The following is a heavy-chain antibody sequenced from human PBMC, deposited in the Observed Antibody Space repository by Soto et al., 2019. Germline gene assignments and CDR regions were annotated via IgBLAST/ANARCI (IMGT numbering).Heavy chain of an antibody. CDR2: ISWDGGST. J-gene: IGHJ4*02. CDR3: AKDSGDGLCFDY. CDR1: GFTFDDYT. D-gene: IGHD1-26*01. Sequence: GGSLRLSCAASGFTFDDYTMHWVRQAPGKGLEWVSLISWDGGSTYYADSVKGRFTISRDNSKNSLYLQMNSLRTEDTALYYCAKDSGDGLCFDYWGQGTLVTVSS. V-gene: IGHV3-43*01.